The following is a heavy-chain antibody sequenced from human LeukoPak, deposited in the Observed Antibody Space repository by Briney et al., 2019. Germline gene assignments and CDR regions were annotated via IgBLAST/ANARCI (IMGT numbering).Heavy chain of an antibody. Sequence: SETLSLTCAVYGGSFSGYYWSWIRQPPGKGLEWIGEINHSGSTNYNPSLKSRVTISVDTSKNQFSLKLGSVTAADTAVYYCARGDTYYYDRSGYHVFDYWGQGTLVTVSS. J-gene: IGHJ4*02. CDR2: INHSGST. CDR3: ARGDTYYYDRSGYHVFDY. D-gene: IGHD3-22*01. V-gene: IGHV4-34*01. CDR1: GGSFSGYY.